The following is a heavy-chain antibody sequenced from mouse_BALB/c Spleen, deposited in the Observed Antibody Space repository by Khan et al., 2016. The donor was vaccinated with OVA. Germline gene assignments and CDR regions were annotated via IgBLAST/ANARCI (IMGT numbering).Heavy chain of an antibody. CDR2: IDPATGNI. D-gene: IGHD1-2*01. Sequence: VQLKESGAELVKPGASVKLSCTAAGFNIKDTYMHWVKQRPEQGLEWIGRIDPATGNIKYDPKFQGKATITADTSSNTAFLHLSSLTSEDTAVYYCARTEIPYYGAYTMDYWGQGTSVTVSS. CDR3: ARTEIPYYGAYTMDY. CDR1: GFNIKDTY. V-gene: IGHV14-3*02. J-gene: IGHJ4*01.